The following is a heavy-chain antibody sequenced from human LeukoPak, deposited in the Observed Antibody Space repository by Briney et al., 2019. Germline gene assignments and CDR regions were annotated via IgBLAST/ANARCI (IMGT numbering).Heavy chain of an antibody. Sequence: PGGSLRLSCAASGFIFSNYAMTWVRQGPGKGLEWVSTISGGDDTTTYGDSVKGRFTISRDNSNNTVYLQMDSLRVDDTAVYYCAREAVGSSGFEYYFDYWGQGTLVTVSS. CDR3: AREAVGSSGFEYYFDY. V-gene: IGHV3-23*01. CDR1: GFIFSNYA. D-gene: IGHD6-19*01. CDR2: ISGGDDTT. J-gene: IGHJ4*02.